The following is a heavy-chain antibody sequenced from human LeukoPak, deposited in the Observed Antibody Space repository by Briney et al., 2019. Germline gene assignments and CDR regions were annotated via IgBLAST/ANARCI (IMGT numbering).Heavy chain of an antibody. CDR2: ISSSGSTI. CDR1: GFTFSSYS. J-gene: IGHJ4*02. CDR3: ARESWSFDY. Sequence: GGSLRLSCAASGFTFSSYSMNWVRQAPGKGLEWVSYISSSGSTIYYAGSVKGRFTISRDNAKNSLYLQMNSLRAEDTAVYYCARESWSFDYWGQGTLVTVSS. D-gene: IGHD3-10*01. V-gene: IGHV3-48*01.